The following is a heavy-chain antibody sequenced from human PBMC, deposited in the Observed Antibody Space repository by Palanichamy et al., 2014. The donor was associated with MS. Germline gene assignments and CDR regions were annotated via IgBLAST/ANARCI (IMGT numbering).Heavy chain of an antibody. D-gene: IGHD3-3*01. CDR2: LSGDSGYI. J-gene: IGHJ4*02. Sequence: EVQLVESGGGLVKPGGSLRLSCAASGFTFSSYSMSWVRQAPGKGLEWVSSLSGDSGYIYYADSVKGRFTVSRDNAKNSLYLQMNSLRAEDTAVYYCARARASRRFCFDYWGQGILVTVSS. CDR3: ARARASRRFCFDY. CDR1: GFTFSSYS. V-gene: IGHV3-21*01.